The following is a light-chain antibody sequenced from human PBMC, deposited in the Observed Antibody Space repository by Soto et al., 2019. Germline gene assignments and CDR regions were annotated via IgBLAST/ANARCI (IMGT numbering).Light chain of an antibody. V-gene: IGKV3-15*01. CDR1: QSVSSN. CDR2: GAS. Sequence: EIVMTQSPATLSVSPGERATLSCRASQSVSSNLAWYQQKPGQAPRLLIYGASTRATGIPARFSGSGSGTEFTLTISSLQSEYFAVYYCQQYNNWPPARTFGGGTKVEIK. J-gene: IGKJ4*01. CDR3: QQYNNWPPART.